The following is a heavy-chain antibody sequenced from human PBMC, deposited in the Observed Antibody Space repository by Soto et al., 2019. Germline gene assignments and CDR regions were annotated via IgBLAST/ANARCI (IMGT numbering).Heavy chain of an antibody. D-gene: IGHD2-15*01. V-gene: IGHV4-34*01. J-gene: IGHJ4*02. Sequence: SETLSLTCAVYGGSFSGYCWSWIRQPPGKGLEWIGEINHSGSTNYNPSLKSRVTISVDTSKNQFSLKLSSVTAADTAVYYCARKPVRDVVRGFDYWGQGTLVTVSS. CDR2: INHSGST. CDR3: ARKPVRDVVRGFDY. CDR1: GGSFSGYC.